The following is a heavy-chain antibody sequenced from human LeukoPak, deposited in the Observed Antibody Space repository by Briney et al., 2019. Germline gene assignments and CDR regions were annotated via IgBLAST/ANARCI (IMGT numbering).Heavy chain of an antibody. V-gene: IGHV3-48*01. J-gene: IGHJ4*02. CDR1: GFTFSNYG. CDR3: ARGGSSRPDY. Sequence: PGGSLRLSCAASGFTFSNYGMNWVRQAPGKGLEWVSYISSGSRTINYADSVKGRFTVSRDKAKNSLYLQMNSLRAEDTAVYYCARGGSSRPDYWGQGTLVTLSS. CDR2: ISSGSRTI.